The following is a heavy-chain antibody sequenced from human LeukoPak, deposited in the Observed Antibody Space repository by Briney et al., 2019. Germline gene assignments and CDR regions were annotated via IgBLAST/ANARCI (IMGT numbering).Heavy chain of an antibody. CDR3: ARDLVAGPLNYYYYYGMDV. CDR2: INPNSGGT. CDR1: GYVFTGYY. V-gene: IGHV1-2*02. J-gene: IGHJ6*02. D-gene: IGHD6-19*01. Sequence: ASVKVSCKASGYVFTGYYMHWVRQAPGQGLEWMGWINPNSGGTNYAQKFQGRVTMTRDTSISTAYMELSRLRSDDTAVYYCARDLVAGPLNYYYYYGMDVWGQGTTVTVSS.